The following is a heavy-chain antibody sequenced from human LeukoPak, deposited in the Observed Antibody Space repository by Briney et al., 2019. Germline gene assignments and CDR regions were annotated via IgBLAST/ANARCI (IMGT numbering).Heavy chain of an antibody. CDR3: ALVSTYYDILTGYYDAFDI. CDR2: IYTSGST. Sequence: SETLSLTCTVSGGSISSYYWSWIRQPAGKGLEWIGRIYTSGSTNYNPSLKSRVTTSVDTSKNQFSLKLSSVTAADTAVYYCALVSTYYDILTGYYDAFDIWGQGTMVTVSS. CDR1: GGSISSYY. V-gene: IGHV4-4*07. D-gene: IGHD3-9*01. J-gene: IGHJ3*02.